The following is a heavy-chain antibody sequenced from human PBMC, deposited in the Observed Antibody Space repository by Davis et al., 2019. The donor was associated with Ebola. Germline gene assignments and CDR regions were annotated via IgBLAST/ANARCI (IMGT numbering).Heavy chain of an antibody. CDR3: ARAGDFWSGYFATDY. CDR1: GYTFTSYG. V-gene: IGHV1-18*01. D-gene: IGHD3-3*01. CDR2: ISAYNGNT. Sequence: ASVKVSCKASGYTFTSYGFNWVRQAPGQGLEWMGWISAYNGNTNYAQKFQGRVTMTTDTSTSAAYMELRSLRSDDTAVYFCARAGDFWSGYFATDYWGQGTLVTVSS. J-gene: IGHJ4*02.